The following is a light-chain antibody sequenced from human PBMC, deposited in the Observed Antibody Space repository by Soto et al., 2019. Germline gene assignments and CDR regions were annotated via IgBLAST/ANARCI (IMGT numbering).Light chain of an antibody. CDR2: WAS. CDR1: QSVLYSSTNRNY. CDR3: QQFYTTPLT. V-gene: IGKV4-1*01. J-gene: IGKJ4*01. Sequence: DIVMTQSPDSLAVSLGERASINCSSSQSVLYSSTNRNYLTWYQQKPGHPPKLLIYWASTRESGVPDRFSGSGSWTDFTLTISSLQTEDVAVYYCQQFYTTPLTFGGGTKVEIK.